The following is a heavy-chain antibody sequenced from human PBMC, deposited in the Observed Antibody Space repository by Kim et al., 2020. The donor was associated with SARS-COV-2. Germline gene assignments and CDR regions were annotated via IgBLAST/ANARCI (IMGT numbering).Heavy chain of an antibody. CDR3: AAYTHVCYSFDY. V-gene: IGHV4-38-2*02. D-gene: IGHD3-16*01. J-gene: IGHJ4*01. Sequence: SETLSLTCTVSDYSFRTAYYWGCIRQAPGKGLEWIATIHQNGNTYYNPSLKDRVTIAVDMSKTLFSLKLKSVTAADTAGSHCAAYTHVCYSFDYCG. CDR1: DYSFRTAYY. CDR2: IHQNGNT.